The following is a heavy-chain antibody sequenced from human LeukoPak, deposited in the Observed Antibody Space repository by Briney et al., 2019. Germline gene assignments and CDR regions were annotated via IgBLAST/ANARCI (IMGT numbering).Heavy chain of an antibody. D-gene: IGHD4-11*01. CDR1: GESFSGYY. CDR3: ARVRAYSNYVWFDP. CDR2: INHSGST. V-gene: IGHV4-34*01. J-gene: IGHJ5*02. Sequence: PSETLSLTCAVYGESFSGYYWSWIRQPPGKGLEWIGEINHSGSTNYNPSLKSRVTISVDTSKNQFSLKLSSVTAADTAVYYCARVRAYSNYVWFDPWGQGTLVTVSS.